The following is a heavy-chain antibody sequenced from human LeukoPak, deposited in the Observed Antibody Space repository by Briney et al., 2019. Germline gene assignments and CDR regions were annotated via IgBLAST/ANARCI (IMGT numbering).Heavy chain of an antibody. CDR1: GFTFSSYG. CDR2: ISYDGSNK. D-gene: IGHD4-17*01. J-gene: IGHJ4*02. V-gene: IGHV3-30*18. CDR3: AKGDGDYSGSYFDY. Sequence: GGSLRLSCAASGFTFSSYGMHWVRQAPGKGLEWVAVISYDGSNKYYADSVKGRFTISRDNSKNTLYLQMNSLRAEDTAVYYCAKGDGDYSGSYFDYWGQGTLVTVSS.